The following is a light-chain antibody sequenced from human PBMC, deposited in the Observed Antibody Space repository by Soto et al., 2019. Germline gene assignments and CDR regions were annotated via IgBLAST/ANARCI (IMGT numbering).Light chain of an antibody. J-gene: IGKJ4*01. CDR1: QSISSY. V-gene: IGKV1-39*01. CDR2: AAS. CDR3: QQSYSTPLT. Sequence: DIQMTQSPSSLSASVGDRVTITCRASQSISSYLNWYQQKPGKAPKLLIYAASSLHSGVPSRFSGSGSATDITLTISRLQPEDFATYYCQQSYSTPLTFGGRTKVEIK.